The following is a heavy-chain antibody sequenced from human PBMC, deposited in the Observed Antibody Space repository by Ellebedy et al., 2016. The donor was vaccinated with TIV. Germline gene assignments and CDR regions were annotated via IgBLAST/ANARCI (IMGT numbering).Heavy chain of an antibody. CDR2: IAWDSGNI. CDR1: GFRFDNYG. V-gene: IGHV3-9*01. Sequence: GGSLRLXXAASGFRFDNYGMQWVRQAPGKGLEWVAGIAWDSGNIGYADSVKGRVTISRDNAKNALYLEVRSLRVEDTAFYYCAKDRGSGLGVNDFWGQGTLVTVSS. D-gene: IGHD2-8*01. J-gene: IGHJ4*02. CDR3: AKDRGSGLGVNDF.